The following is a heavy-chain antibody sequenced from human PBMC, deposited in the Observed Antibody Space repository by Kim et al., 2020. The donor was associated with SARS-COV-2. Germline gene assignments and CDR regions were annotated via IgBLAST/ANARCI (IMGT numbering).Heavy chain of an antibody. V-gene: IGHV4-39*01. J-gene: IGHJ4*02. D-gene: IGHD3-22*01. CDR3: AGYYYDSSGYVDY. Sequence: YNRSLKSRVTMSVDRSKTQFSLKLSSVTAADTAVYYCAGYYYDSSGYVDYCGQGTLVTVSS.